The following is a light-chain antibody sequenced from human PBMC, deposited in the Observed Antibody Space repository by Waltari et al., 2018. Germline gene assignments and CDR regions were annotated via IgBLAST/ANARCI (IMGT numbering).Light chain of an antibody. CDR3: QQYYSSPAT. J-gene: IGKJ1*01. Sequence: AIRITQSPSSLSASTGDRVTITCRASQGISSYLAWYQQKPGKAPKVLIYAASTLQSGVPSRFSGSGSGTDFTLTISCLQSEDFAIYYCQQYYSSPATFGQGTKVEIK. V-gene: IGKV1-8*01. CDR1: QGISSY. CDR2: AAS.